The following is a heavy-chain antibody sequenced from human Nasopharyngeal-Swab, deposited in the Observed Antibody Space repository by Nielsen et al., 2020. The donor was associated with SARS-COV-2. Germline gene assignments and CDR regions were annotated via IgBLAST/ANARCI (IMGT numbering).Heavy chain of an antibody. V-gene: IGHV4-59*13. J-gene: IGHJ4*02. Sequence: SETLSLTCTVSGGSISSYYWTWIRQPPGKGLEWIGYIYYSGSPNYNPSLKSRVTLSLDTSKNQFSLKLSSVTAADTAVYYCARILTIFGVVASYYFDYWGQGTLVTVSS. D-gene: IGHD3-3*01. CDR3: ARILTIFGVVASYYFDY. CDR2: IYYSGSP. CDR1: GGSISSYY.